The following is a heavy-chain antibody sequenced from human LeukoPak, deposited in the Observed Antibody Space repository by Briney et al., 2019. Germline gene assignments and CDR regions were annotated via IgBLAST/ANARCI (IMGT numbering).Heavy chain of an antibody. CDR1: GFTFSSYA. CDR3: ARGGDYYGSGSYAFDY. D-gene: IGHD3-10*01. V-gene: IGHV3-30*04. J-gene: IGHJ4*02. Sequence: PGGSLRLSCAAPGFTFSSYAMHWVRQAPGKGLEWVAVISYDGSNKYYADSVKGRFTISRDNSKNTLYLQMNSLRAEDTAVCYCARGGDYYGSGSYAFDYWGQGTLVTVSS. CDR2: ISYDGSNK.